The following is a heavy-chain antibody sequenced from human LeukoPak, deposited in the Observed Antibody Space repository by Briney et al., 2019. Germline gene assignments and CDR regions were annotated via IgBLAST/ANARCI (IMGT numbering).Heavy chain of an antibody. CDR2: INPNSGGT. CDR1: GYTFTGYY. Sequence: GASVKVSCKASGYTFTGYYMHWVRQAPGQGLEWMGWINPNSGGTNYAQKFQGRVTMTRDTSISTAYMELSRLRSDDTAVYYCATGGHYYDILTGYYDPDAFDIWGQGTMVTVSS. D-gene: IGHD3-9*01. V-gene: IGHV1-2*02. J-gene: IGHJ3*02. CDR3: ATGGHYYDILTGYYDPDAFDI.